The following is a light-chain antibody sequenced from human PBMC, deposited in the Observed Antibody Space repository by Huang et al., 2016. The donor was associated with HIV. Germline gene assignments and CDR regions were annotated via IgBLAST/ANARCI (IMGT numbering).Light chain of an antibody. CDR1: QSISSY. CDR2: AAS. CDR3: QQSYSNTFT. V-gene: IGKV1-39*01. J-gene: IGKJ3*01. Sequence: DIQMTQSPSSLSASVGDRVIITCRASQSISSYLNWYQQQPGTAPNLLIYAASSLQSGVPSRFSGRGSGTDFTLTIRSLQPEDFATYYCQQSYSNTFTFGAGTKVDVK.